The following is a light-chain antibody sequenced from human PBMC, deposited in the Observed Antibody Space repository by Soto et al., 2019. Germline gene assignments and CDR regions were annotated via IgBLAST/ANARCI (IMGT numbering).Light chain of an antibody. J-gene: IGLJ3*02. V-gene: IGLV1-40*01. CDR2: GSS. CDR1: SSNIGARYD. Sequence: QSVLTQPPSVSGAPGQRVTISCTGSSSNIGARYDVHWYQQVPGTAPKLLIYGSSNRPSGVPDRFSGSKSGTSASLAITGLQADDEADYYCQSYDSSLSGSVFGGGTKLTVL. CDR3: QSYDSSLSGSV.